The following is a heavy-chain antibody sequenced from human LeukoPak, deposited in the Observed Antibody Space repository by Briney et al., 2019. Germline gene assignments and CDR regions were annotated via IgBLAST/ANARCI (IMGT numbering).Heavy chain of an antibody. CDR3: ARSSVGARRRIDY. CDR2: MKPNSGNT. Sequence: WASVKVSCKASGYTFTSYDINWVRQATGQGLEWMGWMKPNSGNTGYAQKFQGRVTMTRSTSINTAYMELNSITSEDTAGYYCARSSVGARRRIDYWGQGTLVTVSS. J-gene: IGHJ4*02. V-gene: IGHV1-8*01. CDR1: GYTFTSYD. D-gene: IGHD1-26*01.